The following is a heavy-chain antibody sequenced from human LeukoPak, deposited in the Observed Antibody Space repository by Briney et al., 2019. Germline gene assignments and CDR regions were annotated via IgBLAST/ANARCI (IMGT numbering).Heavy chain of an antibody. D-gene: IGHD6-19*01. V-gene: IGHV4-61*02. CDR1: GGSISSGSYY. CDR3: ARSCIVLADSLDP. J-gene: IGHJ5*02. CDR2: IFHSGST. Sequence: SETLSLTCTVSGGSISSGSYYWNWIRQPAGKGLEWIGRIFHSGSTNYNPSLNSRVTMSVDTSKNQFSLKLSSVTAADTAVYYCARSCIVLADSLDPWGQGTLVTVSS.